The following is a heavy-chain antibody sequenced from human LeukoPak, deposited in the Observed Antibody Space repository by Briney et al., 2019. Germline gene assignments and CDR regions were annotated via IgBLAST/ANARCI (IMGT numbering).Heavy chain of an antibody. CDR1: GFTFSGFW. CDR2: IKQDGSEK. D-gene: IGHD3-3*01. CDR3: ARLGGAVAATLWS. J-gene: IGHJ4*02. V-gene: IGHV3-7*01. Sequence: GGSLRLSCAASGFTFSGFWMSWVRQAPGKGLEWVANIKQDGSEKYYVDSVKGRFTISRDNAKSSLYLQMNSLRADDTAVYFCARLGGAVAATLWSWGQGSLVTVSS.